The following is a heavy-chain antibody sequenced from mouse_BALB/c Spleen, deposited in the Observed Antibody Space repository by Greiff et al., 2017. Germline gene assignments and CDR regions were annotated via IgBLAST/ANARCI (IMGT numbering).Heavy chain of an antibody. Sequence: EVHLVESGGGLVQPGGSLKLSCAASGFTFSSYTMSWVRQTPEKRLEWVAYISNGGGSTYYPDTVKGRFTISRDNAKNTLYLQMSSLKSEDTAMYYCARHKYGNYEFDYWGQGTTLTVSS. J-gene: IGHJ2*01. CDR3: ARHKYGNYEFDY. D-gene: IGHD2-10*02. V-gene: IGHV5-12-2*01. CDR1: GFTFSSYT. CDR2: ISNGGGST.